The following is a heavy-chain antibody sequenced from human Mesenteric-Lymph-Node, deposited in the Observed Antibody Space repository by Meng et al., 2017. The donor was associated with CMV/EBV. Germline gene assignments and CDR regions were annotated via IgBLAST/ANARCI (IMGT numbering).Heavy chain of an antibody. CDR1: GYTFTSYD. Sequence: ASVKVSCKASGYTFTSYDINWVRQATGQGLEWMGWMNPNSGNTGYAQKFQGRVTMTRDTSISTAYMELSRLRSDDTAVYYCARVGYSYATRASYYFDYWGQGTLVTVSS. CDR3: ARVGYSYATRASYYFDY. D-gene: IGHD5-18*01. J-gene: IGHJ4*02. V-gene: IGHV1-8*01. CDR2: MNPNSGNT.